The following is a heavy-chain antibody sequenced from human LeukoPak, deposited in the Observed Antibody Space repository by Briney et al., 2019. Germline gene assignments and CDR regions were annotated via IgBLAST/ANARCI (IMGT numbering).Heavy chain of an antibody. CDR3: ARHSDVIGAI. CDR1: GYTFTHQW. V-gene: IGHV5-51*01. CDR2: IYPRDSDT. Sequence: GESLKISCKASGYTFTHQWIGWVRQKSGSGLEWMEIIYPRDSDTRYSPSFQGHVSISADTSINTAYLEWSRLEASDTATYYCARHSDVIGAIWGQGTLVTVSS. J-gene: IGHJ4*02. D-gene: IGHD3-10*01.